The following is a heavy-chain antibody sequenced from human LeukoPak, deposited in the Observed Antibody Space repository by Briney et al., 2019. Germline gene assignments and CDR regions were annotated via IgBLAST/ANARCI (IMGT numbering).Heavy chain of an antibody. CDR3: AKAKGPAAWGNWFDP. CDR1: GFTFSSYA. CDR2: ISGSGGST. V-gene: IGHV3-23*01. J-gene: IGHJ5*02. D-gene: IGHD2-2*01. Sequence: GGSLRLSCAASGFTFSSYAMSWVRQAPGKGLEWVSAISGSGGSTYYADSVKGRFTISRDNSNNTLYLQMNSLRAEDTAVYYCAKAKGPAAWGNWFDPWGQGTLVTVSS.